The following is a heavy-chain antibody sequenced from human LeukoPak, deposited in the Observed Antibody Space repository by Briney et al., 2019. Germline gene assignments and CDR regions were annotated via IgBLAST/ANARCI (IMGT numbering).Heavy chain of an antibody. CDR3: AKPASLSGEFDY. V-gene: IGHV5-51*01. CDR2: IYPGDSDT. D-gene: IGHD3-10*01. Sequence: GESLKISCKASGYSFTSHWIGWVRQMPGKGLEWMGIIYPGDSDTRCSPSFQGQVTISADKSISTAFLQWSSLKASDTAMYYCAKPASLSGEFDYWGQGTLVTVSS. CDR1: GYSFTSHW. J-gene: IGHJ4*02.